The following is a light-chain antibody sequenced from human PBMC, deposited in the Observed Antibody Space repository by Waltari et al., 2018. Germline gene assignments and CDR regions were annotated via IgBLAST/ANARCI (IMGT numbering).Light chain of an antibody. V-gene: IGLV2-14*01. Sequence: QSALTQPASVSGSPGQSITISCTGTSSDIGGYNYVSWYQQPPGKAPKLIIYEVTKRPSGISNRFSGSKSGSTASLTISGVQADDEADYYCGSFATSRLAVFGGGTKLTVL. CDR2: EVT. J-gene: IGLJ3*02. CDR1: SSDIGGYNY. CDR3: GSFATSRLAV.